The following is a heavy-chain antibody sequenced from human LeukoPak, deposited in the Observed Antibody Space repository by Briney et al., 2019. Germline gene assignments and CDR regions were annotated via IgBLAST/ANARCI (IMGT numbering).Heavy chain of an antibody. D-gene: IGHD5-18*01. CDR2: IYYSGST. CDR3: ARIWGGYSYAYGFDAFDI. J-gene: IGHJ3*02. CDR1: GGSISSYY. Sequence: SETLSLTCTVSGGSISSYYWIWIRQPPGKGLEWVGYIYYSGSTNYNPSLKSRVTISVDTSKNQFSLKLSSVTAADTAVYYCARIWGGYSYAYGFDAFDIWGQGTMVTVSS. V-gene: IGHV4-59*08.